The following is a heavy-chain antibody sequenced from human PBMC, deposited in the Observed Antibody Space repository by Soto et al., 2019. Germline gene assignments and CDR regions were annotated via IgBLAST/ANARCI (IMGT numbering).Heavy chain of an antibody. CDR1: WDSVSSNSAA. J-gene: IGHJ6*02. V-gene: IGHV6-1*01. CDR2: TYYRSKWSN. CDR3: ARDPYDFWSGYGSYYYGMDV. D-gene: IGHD3-3*01. Sequence: PSQTLSLTCAISWDSVSSNSAAWNCISQSPLRGLEWLGRTYYRSKWSNDYSVSVKSRITINPDTSKNQFSLQLNSVTPEDTAVYYCARDPYDFWSGYGSYYYGMDVWGQGTTVTVSS.